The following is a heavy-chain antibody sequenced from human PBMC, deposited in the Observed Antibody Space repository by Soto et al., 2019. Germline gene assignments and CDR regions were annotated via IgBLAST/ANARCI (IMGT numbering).Heavy chain of an antibody. D-gene: IGHD2-2*01. CDR3: AKGPEPAAIRYYYYGMDV. CDR2: ISYDGTNK. CDR1: GFTFNTYD. Sequence: GGSLRLSCAASGFTFNTYDMHWVRQAPGKGLEWVAVISYDGTNKYYADSVKGRFTISRDNSKNTLYLQMNSLRAEDTAVYYCAKGPEPAAIRYYYYGMDVWGQGTTVTVSS. V-gene: IGHV3-30*18. J-gene: IGHJ6*02.